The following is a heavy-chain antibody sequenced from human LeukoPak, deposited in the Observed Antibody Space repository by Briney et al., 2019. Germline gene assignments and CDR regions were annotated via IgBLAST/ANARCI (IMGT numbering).Heavy chain of an antibody. CDR2: ISGSGGRT. V-gene: IGHV3-23*01. J-gene: IGHJ5*02. CDR1: GFTFSTYA. Sequence: GGSLRLSCAASGFTFSTYAMTWVRQVPGKGLEWVSAISGSGGRTYYADSVKGRFTISRDNSKNTLYLQMNSLRAEDTAVYYCAKGPYYYDSSGYSRRWFDPWGQGTLVTVSS. CDR3: AKGPYYYDSSGYSRRWFDP. D-gene: IGHD3-22*01.